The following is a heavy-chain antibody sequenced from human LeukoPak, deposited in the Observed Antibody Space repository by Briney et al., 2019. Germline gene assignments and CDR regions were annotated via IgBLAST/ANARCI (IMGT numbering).Heavy chain of an antibody. Sequence: PSETLSLTCTVSGGSISSSSYYWRWIRQPPGKGLEWIGSIYYSGSTYYNPSLKSRVTISEDTSKNQFSLKLSSVTAADTAVYYCAREASIDTYYDFWSGYGTPYYFDYWGQGTLVTVSS. CDR2: IYYSGST. D-gene: IGHD3-3*01. J-gene: IGHJ4*02. V-gene: IGHV4-39*07. CDR1: GGSISSSSYY. CDR3: AREASIDTYYDFWSGYGTPYYFDY.